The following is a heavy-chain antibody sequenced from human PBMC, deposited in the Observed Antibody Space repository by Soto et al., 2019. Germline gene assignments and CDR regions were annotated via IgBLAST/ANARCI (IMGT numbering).Heavy chain of an antibody. V-gene: IGHV4-39*02. D-gene: IGHD4-4*01. Sequence: SETLSLTCTVSGGSISSSGFYWGWIRQPPEKGLEWIGTIYRGSTYYNPSLNSRVTIAVDTSKNQFSLKLNSVTAADTAVYFCARDRDYTNYVEDWFDPWGQGTLVTVSS. CDR2: IYRGST. J-gene: IGHJ5*02. CDR3: ARDRDYTNYVEDWFDP. CDR1: GGSISSSGFY.